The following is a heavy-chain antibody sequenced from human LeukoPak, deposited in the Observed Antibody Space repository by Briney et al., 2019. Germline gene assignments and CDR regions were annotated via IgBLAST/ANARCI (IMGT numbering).Heavy chain of an antibody. Sequence: PGGSLRLSCAASGFTFSAFWMSWVRQAPGKGLEWVATIYRDGSAKYYLDSVKDRFTVSRDNAENSLYLQTSSLRVEDTAMYYCARLWGDATIYDLWGQGTLVTVSS. V-gene: IGHV3-7*03. CDR2: IYRDGSAK. D-gene: IGHD5-12*01. J-gene: IGHJ5*02. CDR3: ARLWGDATIYDL. CDR1: GFTFSAFW.